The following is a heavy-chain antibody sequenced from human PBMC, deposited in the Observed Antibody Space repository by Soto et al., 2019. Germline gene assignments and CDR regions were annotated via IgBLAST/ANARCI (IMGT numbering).Heavy chain of an antibody. J-gene: IGHJ5*02. V-gene: IGHV4-59*01. CDR3: ASGIVTTNWFDP. D-gene: IGHD5-12*01. Sequence: PSETLSLTCTVSGGSISSYYWSWIRQPPGKGLEWIGYIYYSGSTNYNPSLKSRVTISVDTSKNQFSLKLSSVTAADTAVYYCASGIVTTNWFDPWGQGTLV. CDR1: GGSISSYY. CDR2: IYYSGST.